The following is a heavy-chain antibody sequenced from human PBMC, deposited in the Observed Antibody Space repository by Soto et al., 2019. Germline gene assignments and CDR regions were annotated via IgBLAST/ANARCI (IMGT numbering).Heavy chain of an antibody. Sequence: SETLSLTSTVSGGSISSSSYYWGWIRQPPGKGLEWIGYIYYSGSTNYNPSLKSRVTISVDTSKNQFSLKLSPVTAADTAVYYCARVIDRQLWSARYYYGMDVWGQGTTVTVSS. CDR2: IYYSGST. CDR1: GGSISSSSYY. D-gene: IGHD5-18*01. CDR3: ARVIDRQLWSARYYYGMDV. J-gene: IGHJ6*02. V-gene: IGHV4-61*05.